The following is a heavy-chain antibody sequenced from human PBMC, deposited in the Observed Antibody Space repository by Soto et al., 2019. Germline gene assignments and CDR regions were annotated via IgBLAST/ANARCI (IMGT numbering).Heavy chain of an antibody. CDR3: AKGAGRDSGDDYMLHY. CDR2: ISNDGSNI. Sequence: QVHLVESGGGVVQPGRSLRLSCVASGSIFRSYGMHWVRQAPGKGLEWMAVISNDGSNIHYADSVKGRFTISRDNSKNTVYLQLNSLRAEDTAVYYCAKGAGRDSGDDYMLHYWGQGTLVTVSS. J-gene: IGHJ4*02. CDR1: GSIFRSYG. V-gene: IGHV3-30*18. D-gene: IGHD5-12*01.